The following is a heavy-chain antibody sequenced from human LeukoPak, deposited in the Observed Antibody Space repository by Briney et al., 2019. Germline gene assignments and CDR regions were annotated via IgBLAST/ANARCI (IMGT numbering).Heavy chain of an antibody. CDR2: IKEDGSEE. J-gene: IGHJ4*02. D-gene: IGHD5-12*01. CDR3: ARGYSGYEFGY. V-gene: IGHV3-7*04. Sequence: GGPLRLSCAASGFTFSTSWMSWVRQAPGKGLEWVANIKEDGSEEYYVDSVKGRFTISRDNTRKSLYLQMNSLRVEDTAVYYCARGYSGYEFGYWGQGTLVTVSS. CDR1: GFTFSTSW.